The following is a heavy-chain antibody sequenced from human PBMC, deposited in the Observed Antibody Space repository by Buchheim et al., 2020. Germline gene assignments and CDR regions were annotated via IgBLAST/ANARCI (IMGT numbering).Heavy chain of an antibody. V-gene: IGHV3-30*18. CDR3: AKDSADFWSGYYKAWYFQH. CDR2: ISYDGSNK. J-gene: IGHJ1*01. Sequence: QVQLVESGGGVVQPGRSLRLSCAASGFIFSSYGMHWVRQAPGKGLEWVAVISYDGSNKYYADSVQGRFTISRDNSKNTLYLQMNSLRAEDTAVYYCAKDSADFWSGYYKAWYFQHWGQGTL. D-gene: IGHD3-3*01. CDR1: GFIFSSYG.